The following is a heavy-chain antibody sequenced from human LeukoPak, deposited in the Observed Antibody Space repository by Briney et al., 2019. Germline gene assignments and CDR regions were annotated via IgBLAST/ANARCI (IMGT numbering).Heavy chain of an antibody. J-gene: IGHJ4*02. CDR1: GFTFSSYS. CDR3: ARARGEPYVGYFDY. D-gene: IGHD3-16*01. CDR2: ISSGSNYI. Sequence: GGSLRLSCAASGFTFSSYSMNWVRQAPGKGLEWVSSISSGSNYIYYVDSVKGRFTISRDYAKNSLYLQMNSLGAEDTAIYYCARARGEPYVGYFDYWGQETLVTVSS. V-gene: IGHV3-21*01.